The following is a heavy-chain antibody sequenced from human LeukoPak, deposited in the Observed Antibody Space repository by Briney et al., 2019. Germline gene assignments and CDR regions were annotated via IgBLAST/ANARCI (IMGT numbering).Heavy chain of an antibody. CDR3: ARVIRVYYGLDV. J-gene: IGHJ6*02. V-gene: IGHV1-2*02. Sequence: ASVKVSCKASGYTFTGYYMHWVRQAPGQGLEWMGWINPNSGGTHYTQRFQGRVTMTRDTSISTAYMELSRLKSDDTAVYYCARVIRVYYGLDVWGRGTTVTVSS. D-gene: IGHD3-16*01. CDR1: GYTFTGYY. CDR2: INPNSGGT.